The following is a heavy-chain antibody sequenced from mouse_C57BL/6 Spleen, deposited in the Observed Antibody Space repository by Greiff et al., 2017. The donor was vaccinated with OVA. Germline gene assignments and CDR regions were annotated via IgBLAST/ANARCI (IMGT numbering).Heavy chain of an antibody. CDR2: IDPEDGET. Sequence: EVQLQQSGAELVKPGASVKLSCTASGFNIKDYYMHWVKQSTEQGLEWIGRIDPEDGETKYDPKFQGKATITADTSSNTAYLQLSSLTSEDTAVYYCARWSTGFAYWGQGTLVTVSA. CDR1: GFNIKDYY. CDR3: ARWSTGFAY. J-gene: IGHJ3*01. D-gene: IGHD5-1*01. V-gene: IGHV14-2*01.